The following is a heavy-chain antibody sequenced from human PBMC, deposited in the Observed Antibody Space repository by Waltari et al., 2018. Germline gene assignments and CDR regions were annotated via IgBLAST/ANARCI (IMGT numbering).Heavy chain of an antibody. CDR1: GGSISSGSYY. CDR2: IYTSGST. Sequence: QVQLQESGPGLVKPSQTLSLTCTVSGGSISSGSYYWSWLRQPAGKGLEWIGRIYTSGSTNYNPSLKSRVTISVDTSKNQFSLKLSSVTAADTAVYYCARDGAHYDFWSGYYTGFDYWGQGTLVTVSS. CDR3: ARDGAHYDFWSGYYTGFDY. D-gene: IGHD3-3*01. V-gene: IGHV4-61*02. J-gene: IGHJ4*02.